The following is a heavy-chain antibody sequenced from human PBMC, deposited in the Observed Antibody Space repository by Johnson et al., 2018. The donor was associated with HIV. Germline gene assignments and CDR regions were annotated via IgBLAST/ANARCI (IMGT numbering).Heavy chain of an antibody. Sequence: VQLVESGGGVVQPGRSLRLSCAASGFTFSNFGIHWVRQAPGKGPEWVSGINWNGGNTSYADSVKGRFTISRDNAKNSLYLQMNSLRAEDTALYYCARERSLVRGVMPGAFDIWGQGTLVTVSS. D-gene: IGHD3-10*01. CDR3: ARERSLVRGVMPGAFDI. CDR1: GFTFSNFG. J-gene: IGHJ3*02. CDR2: INWNGGNT. V-gene: IGHV3-20*04.